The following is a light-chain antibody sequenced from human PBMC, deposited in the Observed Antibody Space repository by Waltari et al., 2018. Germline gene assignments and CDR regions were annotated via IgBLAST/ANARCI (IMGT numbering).Light chain of an antibody. V-gene: IGLV2-14*03. Sequence: QSALTQPASVSGSPGQSITISCTGTSSDVGGYNYVSWYQQHPVKAPKLVIYDVSNRPAGVCNRFSGSKSGNTASRTISGLQAEDEADYYCSSYTSSSTLEVVFGGGTKLTVL. CDR1: SSDVGGYNY. CDR2: DVS. J-gene: IGLJ2*01. CDR3: SSYTSSSTLEVV.